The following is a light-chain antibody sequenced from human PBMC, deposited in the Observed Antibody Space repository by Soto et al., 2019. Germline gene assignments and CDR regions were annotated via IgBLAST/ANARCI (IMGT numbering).Light chain of an antibody. CDR1: QSISDT. V-gene: IGKV3-15*01. Sequence: EIVMAQAPATRSVSPGGRATLAWRASQSISDTLAWYQQKPGQAPRLLIHGASTRATGFPARFSGSGSGTDFTLTISSLQSEDFAVYYCQQYNNWPWTFGQGTKVDIK. CDR2: GAS. J-gene: IGKJ1*01. CDR3: QQYNNWPWT.